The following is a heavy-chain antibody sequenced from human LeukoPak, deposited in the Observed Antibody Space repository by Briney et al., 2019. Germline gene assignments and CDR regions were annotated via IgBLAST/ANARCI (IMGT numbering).Heavy chain of an antibody. J-gene: IGHJ5*02. Sequence: GGPLRLSCAAPGFTFDDYYMSWFRQAPGRGLEWLPYNNKGGTHAHSADSVKGRFTITRDNAKKSPYLEMNNLRAEDTAVGYCATDGAGFDTWGQGVLVTVSS. CDR3: ATDGAGFDT. CDR1: GFTFDDYY. V-gene: IGHV3-11*01. CDR2: NNKGGTHA.